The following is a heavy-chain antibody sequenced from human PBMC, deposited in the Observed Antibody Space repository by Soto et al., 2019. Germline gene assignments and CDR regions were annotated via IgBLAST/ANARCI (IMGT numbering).Heavy chain of an antibody. J-gene: IGHJ5*02. V-gene: IGHV3-23*01. CDR1: GFIFDNYA. Sequence: GGSLRLSCAASGFIFDNYAMNWVRQAPGKGLEWVSTIDKEGVGTHYADSVKGRFTISRDNSRKTLYLQMNSLRADDTAIYYCAKDPSTGSHDARGLGPLVTVSS. D-gene: IGHD3-9*01. CDR2: IDKEGVGT. CDR3: AKDPSTGSHDA.